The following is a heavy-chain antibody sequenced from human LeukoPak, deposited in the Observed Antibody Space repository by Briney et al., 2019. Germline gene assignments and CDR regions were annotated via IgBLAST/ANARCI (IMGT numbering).Heavy chain of an antibody. CDR3: ARDVVLRWGQKGAFDI. J-gene: IGHJ3*02. CDR1: GFTVSSNY. V-gene: IGHV3-66*01. D-gene: IGHD1-26*01. Sequence: GGSLRLSCAASGFTVSSNYMSWVRQAPGKGLEWVSVIYSGGSTYYADSVKGRFTISRDNSKNTLYLQMNSLRAEDTAVYYCARDVVLRWGQKGAFDIWGQGTMVTVSS. CDR2: IYSGGST.